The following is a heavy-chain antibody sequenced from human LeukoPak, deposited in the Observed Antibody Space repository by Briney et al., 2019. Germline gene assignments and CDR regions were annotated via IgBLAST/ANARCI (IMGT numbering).Heavy chain of an antibody. Sequence: PSETLSLTCTVSGGSTSSYYWSWIRQPAGKGLEWIGRIYTSGSTNYNPSLKSRVTMSVDTSKNQFSLKLSSVTAADTAVYYCAREKDIVVVPAAIPYNWFDPWGQGTLVTVSS. CDR1: GGSTSSYY. CDR3: AREKDIVVVPAAIPYNWFDP. D-gene: IGHD2-2*02. CDR2: IYTSGST. V-gene: IGHV4-4*07. J-gene: IGHJ5*02.